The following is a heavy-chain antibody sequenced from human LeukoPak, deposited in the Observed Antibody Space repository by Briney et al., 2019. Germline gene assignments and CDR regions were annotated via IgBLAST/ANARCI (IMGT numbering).Heavy chain of an antibody. CDR3: ARDGLEYYYDSNGYQTHFDY. D-gene: IGHD3-22*01. CDR1: GYTFTSYG. V-gene: IGHV1-18*01. CDR2: ISAYNGNT. J-gene: IGHJ4*02. Sequence: ASVKVSCKASGYTFTSYGISWVRQAPGQGLEWMGWISAYNGNTNYAQKLQGRVTMTTDTSTSTAYMELRSLRSDDTAVYYCARDGLEYYYDSNGYQTHFDYWGQGTLVTVSS.